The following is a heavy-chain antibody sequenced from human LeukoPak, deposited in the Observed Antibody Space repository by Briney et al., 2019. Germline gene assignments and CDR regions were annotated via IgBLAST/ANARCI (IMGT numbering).Heavy chain of an antibody. CDR2: INWNGGST. CDR1: ELTFDDYG. D-gene: IGHD3-10*01. V-gene: IGHV3-20*04. CDR3: ARGRHGSGSFDAFHI. Sequence: GGSLRLSCAASELTFDDYGMSWVRQAPGKGLEWVSGINWNGGSTGYADSVKGRFTISRDNAKNSLYLQMNSLRVEDTAIYYCARGRHGSGSFDAFHIWGQGTMVTVSS. J-gene: IGHJ3*02.